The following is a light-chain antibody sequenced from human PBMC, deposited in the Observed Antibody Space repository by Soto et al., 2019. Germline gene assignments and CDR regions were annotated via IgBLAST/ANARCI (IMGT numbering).Light chain of an antibody. CDR1: QGISNS. CDR3: QQLIRFPTK. J-gene: IGKJ1*01. V-gene: IGKV1-9*01. CDR2: LAS. Sequence: DIQMTQSPSSLSASVGDRVTITCRASQGISNSLAWYQQKPGNAPKLLMYLASTLQSGVPPRFSGTGSGTNFTLTISSLQPEDFATYYCQQLIRFPTKFGQGTKVDIK.